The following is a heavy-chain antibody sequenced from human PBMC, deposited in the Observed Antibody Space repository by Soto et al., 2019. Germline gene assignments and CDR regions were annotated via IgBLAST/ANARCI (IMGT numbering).Heavy chain of an antibody. V-gene: IGHV1-46*03. CDR2: IDPGVGGT. CDR1: GYTFTKYY. D-gene: IGHD2-2*01. CDR3: VSNCSTKCSDWPDP. J-gene: IGHJ5*02. Sequence: QVQLVQSGAEVKKPGASVEVSCKTSGYTFTKYYIHWVRQAPGQGLEWMGIIDPGVGGTTYAQKFQSRIVMTRDTSSTTVYMELSSLRPDDTAMYYCVSNCSTKCSDWPDPWGQGTLVTVSS.